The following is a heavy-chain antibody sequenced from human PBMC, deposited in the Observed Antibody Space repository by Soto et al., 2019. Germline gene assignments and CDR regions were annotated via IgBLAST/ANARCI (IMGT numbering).Heavy chain of an antibody. CDR3: AKPQLFFDS. V-gene: IGHV3-23*01. D-gene: IGHD2-2*01. CDR2: ISASGGST. CDR1: GFTFRSNA. Sequence: EVQLLESGGGLVQPGESLRLSCVASGFTFRSNAMSWVRQAPGMGLEWVSGISASGGSTFYADSVKGRFTISRDNSKNTVYLQMTALSGEDAAVYYCAKPQLFFDSWGQGTLVSVSS. J-gene: IGHJ4*02.